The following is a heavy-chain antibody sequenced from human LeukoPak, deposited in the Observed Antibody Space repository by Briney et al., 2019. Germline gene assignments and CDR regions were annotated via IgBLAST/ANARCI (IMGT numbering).Heavy chain of an antibody. CDR3: ARITWELLGFGYDFDY. CDR1: GFTFSIYW. Sequence: PGGSLRLSCAASGFTFSIYWMTWVRQAPGKGLEWVANIKQDGSEKYYVDSVKGRFTISRDNAKNSLYLQMNSLRAEDTAVYYCARITWELLGFGYDFDYWGQGTLVTVSS. CDR2: IKQDGSEK. V-gene: IGHV3-7*01. D-gene: IGHD1-26*01. J-gene: IGHJ4*02.